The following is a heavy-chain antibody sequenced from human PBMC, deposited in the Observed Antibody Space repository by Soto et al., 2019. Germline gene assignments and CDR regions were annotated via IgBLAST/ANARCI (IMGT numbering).Heavy chain of an antibody. CDR3: ASLDRGAARLYYFDY. V-gene: IGHV4-39*01. J-gene: IGHJ4*02. D-gene: IGHD6-6*01. CDR1: GGSISSSSYY. CDR2: IYYSGST. Sequence: SETLSLTCTVSGGSISSSSYYWGWIRQPPGKGLEWIGSIYYSGSTYYNPSLKSRVTISVDTSKNQFSLKLSSVTAADTAVYYCASLDRGAARLYYFDYWGQGTLVTVSS.